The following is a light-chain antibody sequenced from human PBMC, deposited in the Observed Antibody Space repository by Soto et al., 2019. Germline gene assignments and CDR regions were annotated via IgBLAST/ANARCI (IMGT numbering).Light chain of an antibody. CDR3: TSFTTADTHV. Sequence: QSVLTQPASVSGSPGQSITVSCIGTSSDIASYDYVSWYQQHPGKVLKLMIFDVSIRPSGFFNRFSGSKFGNTASLTIFGLQAEDEADYYCTSFTTADTHVFGTGTKVTVL. CDR1: SSDIASYDY. J-gene: IGLJ1*01. V-gene: IGLV2-14*03. CDR2: DVS.